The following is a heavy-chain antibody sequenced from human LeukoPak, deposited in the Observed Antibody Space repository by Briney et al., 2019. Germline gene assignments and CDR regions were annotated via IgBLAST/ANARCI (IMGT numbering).Heavy chain of an antibody. D-gene: IGHD2-15*01. Sequence: SETLSLTCIVSGGSMSGNYWTWIRQPAGKGLEWIGHMDTSGHTNYNSSLMSRVTMSVDTSKNQFSLRLTSVTAADTAVYYCARHWSHSVAQFGRSFWFDPWGQGTLVTVSS. CDR1: GGSMSGNY. CDR2: MDTSGHT. J-gene: IGHJ5*02. V-gene: IGHV4-4*07. CDR3: ARHWSHSVAQFGRSFWFDP.